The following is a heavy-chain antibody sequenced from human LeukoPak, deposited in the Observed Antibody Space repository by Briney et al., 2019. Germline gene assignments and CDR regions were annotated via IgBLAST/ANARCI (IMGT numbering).Heavy chain of an antibody. J-gene: IGHJ4*02. CDR3: ARWLQYYFDS. CDR2: IYYSGGT. Sequence: SSETLSLTCTVSGGSISSSSYYWGWIRQPPGKGLEWIGSIYYSGGTYYNPSLKSRVTISVDTSKNQFSLKLNSVTAADTAVYYCARWLQYYFDSWGQGTLVTVSS. V-gene: IGHV4-39*01. D-gene: IGHD5-24*01. CDR1: GGSISSSSYY.